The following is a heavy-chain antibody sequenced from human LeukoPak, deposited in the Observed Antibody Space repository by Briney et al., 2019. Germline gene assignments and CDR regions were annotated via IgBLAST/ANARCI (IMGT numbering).Heavy chain of an antibody. Sequence: PGGSLRLSCVVSGLTFSSYGMHWVRQAPGKGLEWVAVISSDGNNKYYADSVKGRFTISRDNSKNTLFLQMNSLRAEDTAVYYCANSGGAWGIDVRGKGTTVTVSS. J-gene: IGHJ6*04. CDR1: GLTFSSYG. CDR2: ISSDGNNK. CDR3: ANSGGAWGIDV. V-gene: IGHV3-30*18. D-gene: IGHD3-10*01.